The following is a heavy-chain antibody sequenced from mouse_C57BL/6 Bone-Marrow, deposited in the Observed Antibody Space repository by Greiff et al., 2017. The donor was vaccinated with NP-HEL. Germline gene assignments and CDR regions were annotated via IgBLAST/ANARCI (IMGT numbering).Heavy chain of an antibody. J-gene: IGHJ2*01. Sequence: VKLVESGAELVRPGTSVKMSCKASGYTFTNYWIGWAKQRPGHGLEWIGDIYPGGGYTNYNEKFKGQATLTADKSSSTAYMQFSSLTSEDSAIYYCARGATLDYWGQGTTLTVSS. CDR3: ARGATLDY. CDR1: GYTFTNYW. V-gene: IGHV1-63*01. CDR2: IYPGGGYT. D-gene: IGHD3-1*01.